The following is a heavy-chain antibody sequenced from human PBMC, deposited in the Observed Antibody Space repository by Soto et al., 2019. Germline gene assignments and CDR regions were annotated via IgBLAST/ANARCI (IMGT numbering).Heavy chain of an antibody. V-gene: IGHV4-59*01. CDR3: AREASDGDFDY. J-gene: IGHJ4*02. CDR1: GGSISSYY. CDR2: IYYSGST. D-gene: IGHD2-8*01. Sequence: SETLSLTCTVSGGSISSYYWSWIRQPPGKGLEWIGYIYYSGSTNYNPSLKSRVTISVDTSKNQFSLKLSSVTAADTAVYYCAREASDGDFDYWGQRTLVTVSS.